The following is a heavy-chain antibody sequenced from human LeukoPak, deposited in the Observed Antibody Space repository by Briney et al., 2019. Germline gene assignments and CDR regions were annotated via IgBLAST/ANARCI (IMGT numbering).Heavy chain of an antibody. V-gene: IGHV1-2*02. CDR2: INPNSGGT. CDR3: ARDRGIQLWLRVLSFKDY. Sequence: ASVKVSCKASGYTFTGYYMHWVRQAPGQGLEWMGWINPNSGGTNYAQKFQGRVTMTRDTSISTAYMELSRLRSDDTAVYYCARDRGIQLWLRVLSFKDYWGQGTLVTVSS. CDR1: GYTFTGYY. J-gene: IGHJ4*02. D-gene: IGHD5-18*01.